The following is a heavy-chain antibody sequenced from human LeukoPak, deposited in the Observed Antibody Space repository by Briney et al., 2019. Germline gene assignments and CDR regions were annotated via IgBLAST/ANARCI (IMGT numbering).Heavy chain of an antibody. Sequence: PSETLSLTCTVFGDSMNNCYWNWIRQPPGKGLEWIGNIHHGGTTKFHPSLESRVTISVDTSKKQFSLRLRSVTAADTAVYYCAKTGSLFGRFLDHWGQGALVIVSS. CDR2: IHHGGTT. CDR1: GDSMNNCY. CDR3: AKTGSLFGRFLDH. J-gene: IGHJ4*02. D-gene: IGHD3-10*02. V-gene: IGHV4-59*01.